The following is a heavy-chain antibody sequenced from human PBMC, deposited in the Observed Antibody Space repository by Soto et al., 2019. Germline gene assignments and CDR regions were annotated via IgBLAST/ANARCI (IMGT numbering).Heavy chain of an antibody. D-gene: IGHD3-22*01. CDR2: IWYDGSNK. J-gene: IGHJ4*02. CDR1: GFTFSSYG. V-gene: IGHV3-33*01. Sequence: GGSLRLSCAASGFTFSSYGMHWVRQAPGKGLEWVAVIWYDGSNKYYADSVKGRFTISGDNSKNTLYLQMNSLRAEDTAVYYCARDDSSGYFDYWGQGTLVTVSS. CDR3: ARDDSSGYFDY.